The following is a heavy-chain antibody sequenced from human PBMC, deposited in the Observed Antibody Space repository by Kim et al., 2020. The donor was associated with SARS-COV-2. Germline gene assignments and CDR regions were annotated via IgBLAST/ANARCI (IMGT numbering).Heavy chain of an antibody. CDR2: ISGDGGST. V-gene: IGHV3-43*02. Sequence: GGSLRLSCAASGFTFDDYAMHWVRQAPGKGLEWVSLISGDGGSTYYADSVKGRFTISRDNSKNSLYLQMNSLRTEDTALYYCAKDMYDYGDFYYYYYYMDVWGKEATVTVSS. D-gene: IGHD4-17*01. CDR1: GFTFDDYA. CDR3: AKDMYDYGDFYYYYYYMDV. J-gene: IGHJ6*03.